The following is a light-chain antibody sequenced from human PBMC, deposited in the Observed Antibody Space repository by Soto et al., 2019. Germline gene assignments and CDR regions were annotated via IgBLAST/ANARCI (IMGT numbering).Light chain of an antibody. V-gene: IGLV1-51*02. Sequence: QSVLTQPPSVSAGPGQKVTISCSGSSSNIGIDYVSWYQQLPGTAPKLLIYEDNKRPSGIPDRFSGSKSGTSATLDITGLQTGDEADYYCGAWDTSLSGGIFGGGTKATVL. J-gene: IGLJ2*01. CDR3: GAWDTSLSGGI. CDR2: EDN. CDR1: SSNIGIDY.